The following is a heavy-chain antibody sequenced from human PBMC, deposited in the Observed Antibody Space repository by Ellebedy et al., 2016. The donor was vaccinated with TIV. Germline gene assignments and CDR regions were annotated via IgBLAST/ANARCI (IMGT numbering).Heavy chain of an antibody. CDR1: GFTFSSYA. CDR2: ISGSGGNT. D-gene: IGHD5-24*01. Sequence: PGGSLRPSCAASGFTFSSYAMSWVRQAPGKGLEWVSGISGSGGNTYYADSVKGRFTIPRDNSKNTLYLQMNSLRAEDPAVYYCAREGMQGDGSWGGWFDPWGQGTLVTVSS. J-gene: IGHJ5*02. CDR3: AREGMQGDGSWGGWFDP. V-gene: IGHV3-23*01.